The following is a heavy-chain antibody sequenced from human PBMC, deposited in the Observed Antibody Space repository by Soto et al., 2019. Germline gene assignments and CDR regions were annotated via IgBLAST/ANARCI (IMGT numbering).Heavy chain of an antibody. J-gene: IGHJ4*02. V-gene: IGHV4-39*01. CDR3: ARHSSPLVAAAGPFDY. CDR1: GGSISSSSYY. D-gene: IGHD6-13*01. Sequence: SETLSLTCTVSGGSISSSSYYWGWIRQPPGKGLEWIGSIYYSGSTYYNPSLKGRVTITGQTSKNQFSLKLSSVTAADTAVYYCARHSSPLVAAAGPFDYWGQGTLVTVSS. CDR2: IYYSGST.